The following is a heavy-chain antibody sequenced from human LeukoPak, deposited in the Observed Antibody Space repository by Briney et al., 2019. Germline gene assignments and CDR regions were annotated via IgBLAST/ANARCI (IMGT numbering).Heavy chain of an antibody. D-gene: IGHD6-19*01. V-gene: IGHV4-39*01. CDR3: ARAGGYSSGWYSRARLFDY. Sequence: PSETLSLTCTVSGGSISSSSYYWGWIRQPPGKGLEWIGSIYYSGSTYYNPSLKSRVTISVDTSKNQFSLKLSSVTAADTAVYYCARAGGYSSGWYSRARLFDYWGQGTLVTVSS. CDR2: IYYSGST. J-gene: IGHJ4*02. CDR1: GGSISSSSYY.